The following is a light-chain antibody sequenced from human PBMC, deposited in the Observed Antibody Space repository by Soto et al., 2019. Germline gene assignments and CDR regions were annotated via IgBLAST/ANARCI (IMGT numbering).Light chain of an antibody. Sequence: QSVLTQPASVSGSPGQSLTISCTGTSRDVGAYNLVSWYQVSPFEAPKLVIYDDTARPSGVSSRFSGSKSGNTASLTISGLQAEDEVDYYCCSYAGGSNFAFGTGTKLTVL. CDR2: DDT. V-gene: IGLV2-23*01. J-gene: IGLJ1*01. CDR1: SRDVGAYNL. CDR3: CSYAGGSNFA.